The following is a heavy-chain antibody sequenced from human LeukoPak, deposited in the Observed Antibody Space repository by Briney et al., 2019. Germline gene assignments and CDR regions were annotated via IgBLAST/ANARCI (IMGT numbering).Heavy chain of an antibody. D-gene: IGHD2/OR15-2a*01. CDR2: MHGSGSP. V-gene: IGHV4-59*01. Sequence: SETLSLTCTVSGGSISNYYWNWIRQPPGKGLEWIAYMHGSGSPNYNPSLASRLTLSVDATENLLSLKLTSVTAADTAVYFCARDLSVNAFDIWGQGTLVTVSS. CDR1: GGSISNYY. CDR3: ARDLSVNAFDI. J-gene: IGHJ3*02.